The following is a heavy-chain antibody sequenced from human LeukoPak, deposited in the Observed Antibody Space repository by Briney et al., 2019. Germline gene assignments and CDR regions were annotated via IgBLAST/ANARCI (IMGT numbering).Heavy chain of an antibody. CDR1: GYTFTGYY. V-gene: IGHV1-2*02. CDR3: ARDPLNYYDSSGGGDYYGMDV. D-gene: IGHD3-22*01. CDR2: INPNSGGT. Sequence: ASVKVSCKASGYTFTGYYMHWVRQAPGQGLEWMGWINPNSGGTNYAQKFQGRVTMTRDTSISTAYMELSMLRSDDTAVYYCARDPLNYYDSSGGGDYYGMDVWGQGTTVTVSS. J-gene: IGHJ6*02.